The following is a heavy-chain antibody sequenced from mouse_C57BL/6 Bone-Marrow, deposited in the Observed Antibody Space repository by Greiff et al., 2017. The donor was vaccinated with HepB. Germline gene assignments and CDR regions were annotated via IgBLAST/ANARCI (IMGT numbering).Heavy chain of an antibody. CDR3: ARLDYRFDY. D-gene: IGHD5-5*01. CDR2: ISSGGSYT. Sequence: EVKVVESGGDLVKPGGSLKLSCAASGFTFSSYGMSWVRQTPDKRLEWVATISSGGSYTYYPDSVKGRFTISRDNAKNTLYLQMSSLKSEDTAMYYCARLDYRFDYWGQGTTLTVSS. J-gene: IGHJ2*01. CDR1: GFTFSSYG. V-gene: IGHV5-6*01.